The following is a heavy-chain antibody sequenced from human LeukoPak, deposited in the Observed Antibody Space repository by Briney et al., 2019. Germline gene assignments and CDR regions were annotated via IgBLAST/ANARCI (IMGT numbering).Heavy chain of an antibody. V-gene: IGHV1-69*10. D-gene: IGHD2-15*01. CDR2: INPILGIA. J-gene: IGHJ6*02. CDR1: GYTFTGYY. CDR3: ARRLVVVAAKVYYYYGMDV. Sequence: ASVKVSCKASGYTFTGYYMHWVRQAPGQGLEWMGWINPILGIANYAQKFQGRVTITADKSTSTAYMELSSLRSEDTAVYYCARRLVVVAAKVYYYYGMDVWGQGTTVTVSS.